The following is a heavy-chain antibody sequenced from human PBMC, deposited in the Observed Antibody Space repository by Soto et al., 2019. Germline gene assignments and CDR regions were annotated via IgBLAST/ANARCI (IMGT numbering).Heavy chain of an antibody. J-gene: IGHJ4*03. V-gene: IGHV4-31*03. CDR1: GGSISSGGYY. CDR2: IDYSGST. CDR3: ARLNAAMVLALDY. Sequence: SETLSLTCTVSGGSISSGGYYWSWILQHPGKGREWIGYIDYSGSTYYNPSIKNRSTISVDTSKNQFSLKLSSVTAADTAVYYWARLNAAMVLALDYWGQGTTVTVS. D-gene: IGHD5-18*01.